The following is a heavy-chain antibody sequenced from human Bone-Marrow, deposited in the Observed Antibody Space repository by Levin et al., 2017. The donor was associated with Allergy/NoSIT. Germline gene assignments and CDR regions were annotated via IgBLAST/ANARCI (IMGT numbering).Heavy chain of an antibody. Sequence: SVKVSCKASGGTFSNYAVTWVRQAPGQGLEWMGTFIPEFGSSTYAQRFQGGVTITADESKSTVYMELRSLKSEDTAVYYCARVVFAIVGVARRGYFDFWGQGTLVTVSS. J-gene: IGHJ4*02. V-gene: IGHV1-69*13. CDR2: FIPEFGSS. CDR3: ARVVFAIVGVARRGYFDF. CDR1: GGTFSNYA. D-gene: IGHD3-3*01.